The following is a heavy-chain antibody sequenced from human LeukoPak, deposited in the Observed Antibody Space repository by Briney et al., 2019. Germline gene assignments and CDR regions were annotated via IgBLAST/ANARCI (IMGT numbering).Heavy chain of an antibody. Sequence: SETLSLTCTVSGGSISSYYWSWIRQPPGKGLEWIGYIYYSGSTNYNPSLKSRVTMSVDTSKNQFSLKLTSVTAADTAVYYCARASDSCSGGSCYPDAFDIWGQGTMVTVSS. CDR2: IYYSGST. V-gene: IGHV4-59*12. CDR1: GGSISSYY. D-gene: IGHD2-15*01. J-gene: IGHJ3*02. CDR3: ARASDSCSGGSCYPDAFDI.